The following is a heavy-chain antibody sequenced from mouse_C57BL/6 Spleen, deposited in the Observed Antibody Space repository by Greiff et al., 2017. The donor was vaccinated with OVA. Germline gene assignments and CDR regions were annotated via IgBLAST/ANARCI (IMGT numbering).Heavy chain of an antibody. Sequence: VKLQESGPELVKPGASVKISCKASGYTFTDYYINWVKQRPGQGLEWMGWIFPGSGSTYYTEKFRGKATLTVDKSSSTAYMLLSSLTSEDSAVYICARCYYGSSRYFDVWGTGTTVTVSS. V-gene: IGHV1-75*01. D-gene: IGHD1-1*01. CDR2: IFPGSGST. CDR1: GYTFTDYY. CDR3: ARCYYGSSRYFDV. J-gene: IGHJ1*03.